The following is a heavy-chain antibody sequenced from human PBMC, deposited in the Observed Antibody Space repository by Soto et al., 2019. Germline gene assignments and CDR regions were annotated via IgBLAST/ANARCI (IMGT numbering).Heavy chain of an antibody. CDR3: ARDGGDYYGSGSYNWFDP. CDR1: GGTFSSYA. V-gene: IGHV1-69*12. J-gene: IGHJ5*02. D-gene: IGHD3-10*01. Sequence: QVQLVQSGAEVKKPGSSVKVSCKASGGTFSSYAISWVRQAPGQGLEWMGGIIPIFGTANYAQKFQGRVTITADESTSTAYMELGSLRSEDTAVYYCARDGGDYYGSGSYNWFDPWGQGTLVTVSS. CDR2: IIPIFGTA.